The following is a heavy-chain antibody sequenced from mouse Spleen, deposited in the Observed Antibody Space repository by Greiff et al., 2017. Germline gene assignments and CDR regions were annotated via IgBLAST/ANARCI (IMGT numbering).Heavy chain of an antibody. CDR1: GFTFSSYA. D-gene: IGHD2-2*01. CDR3: ARKGLWFPFDY. V-gene: IGHV5-9-3*01. CDR2: ISSGGGNT. J-gene: IGHJ2*01. Sequence: EVQGVESGGGLVKLGGSLKLSCAASGFTFSSYAMSWVRQTPEKRLEWVATISSGGGNTYYPDSVKGRFTISRDNAKNTLYLQMSSLKSEDTAMYYCARKGLWFPFDYWGQGTTLTVSS.